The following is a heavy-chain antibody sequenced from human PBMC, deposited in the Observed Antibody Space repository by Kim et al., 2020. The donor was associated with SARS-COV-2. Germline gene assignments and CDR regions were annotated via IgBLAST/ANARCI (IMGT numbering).Heavy chain of an antibody. J-gene: IGHJ4*02. Sequence: ASVKVSCKASGYTFTSYGISWVRQAPGQGLEGMGWISAYNGNTNYAQKLQGRVTMTPDTSTSTAYMELRSLRSDDTAVYYCARAVKDTAMVTPDYWGQGTLVTVSS. D-gene: IGHD5-18*01. V-gene: IGHV1-18*04. CDR2: ISAYNGNT. CDR3: ARAVKDTAMVTPDY. CDR1: GYTFTSYG.